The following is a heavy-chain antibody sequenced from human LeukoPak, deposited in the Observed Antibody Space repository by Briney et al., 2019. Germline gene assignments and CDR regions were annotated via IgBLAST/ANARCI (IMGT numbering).Heavy chain of an antibody. V-gene: IGHV4-59*01. D-gene: IGHD6-13*01. CDR2: IYYSGST. Sequence: SETLSLTCTVSGGSISSYYWSWIRQPPGKGLEWIGYIYYSGSTNYNPSLKSRVTISVDTSKNQFSLKLSSVTAADTAVYYCARGYSSSWYPELYYYYYYYMDVWGKGTTVTVSS. CDR1: GGSISSYY. J-gene: IGHJ6*03. CDR3: ARGYSSSWYPELYYYYYYYMDV.